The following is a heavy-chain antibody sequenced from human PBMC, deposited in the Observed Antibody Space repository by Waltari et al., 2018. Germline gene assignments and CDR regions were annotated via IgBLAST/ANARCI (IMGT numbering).Heavy chain of an antibody. D-gene: IGHD2-15*01. CDR2: FDPERRDT. J-gene: IGHJ4*02. V-gene: IGHV1-24*01. Sequence: VQLIQSGAEVKKPGASVRLSCKVSGYSLTELSIHWVPQPPGKGLEWMGGFDPERRDTTYAQRFQGRVTMTEDTSTDTAYMELRSLTSDDTAVFYCATDWGYCSDDSCYVGERGDYWGQGTLVTVSS. CDR1: GYSLTELS. CDR3: ATDWGYCSDDSCYVGERGDY.